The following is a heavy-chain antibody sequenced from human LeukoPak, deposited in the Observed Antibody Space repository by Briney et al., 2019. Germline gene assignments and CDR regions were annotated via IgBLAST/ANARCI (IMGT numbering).Heavy chain of an antibody. V-gene: IGHV3-23*01. CDR3: ARADYDILTGYYILDY. Sequence: GGSLRLSCAASGFTFSSYAMSWVRQAPGKGLEWVSAISGSGGSTYYADSVKGRFTISRDSSKNTLYLRMNSLRAEDTAVYYCARADYDILTGYYILDYWGQGTLVTVSS. CDR2: ISGSGGST. CDR1: GFTFSSYA. D-gene: IGHD3-9*01. J-gene: IGHJ4*02.